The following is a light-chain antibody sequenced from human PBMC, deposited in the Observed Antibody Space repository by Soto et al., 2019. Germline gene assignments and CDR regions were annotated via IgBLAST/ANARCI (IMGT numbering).Light chain of an antibody. J-gene: IGLJ1*01. Sequence: QSALTQPRSVSGSPGQSVTISCTGTSSDVGGYNYVSWYQQHPGKAPKLMIYDVSKRPSGVPDRFSGSKSGNTASLTISGRQAEDEADYYCGSYAGSYKGYVFGTGTKVTVL. V-gene: IGLV2-11*01. CDR3: GSYAGSYKGYV. CDR2: DVS. CDR1: SSDVGGYNY.